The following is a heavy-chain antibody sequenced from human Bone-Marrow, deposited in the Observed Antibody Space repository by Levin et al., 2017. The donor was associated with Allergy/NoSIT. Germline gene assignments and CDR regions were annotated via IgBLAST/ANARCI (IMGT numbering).Heavy chain of an antibody. J-gene: IGHJ4*02. CDR2: ISYDGSNK. D-gene: IGHD4-17*01. V-gene: IGHV3-30-3*01. CDR3: ARDSSEFDYGDYGSYFDY. Sequence: GESLKISCAASGFTFSSYAMHWVRQAPGKGLEWVAVISYDGSNKYYADSVKGRFTISRDNSKNTLYLQMNSLRAEDTAVYYCARDSSEFDYGDYGSYFDYWGQGTLVTVSS. CDR1: GFTFSSYA.